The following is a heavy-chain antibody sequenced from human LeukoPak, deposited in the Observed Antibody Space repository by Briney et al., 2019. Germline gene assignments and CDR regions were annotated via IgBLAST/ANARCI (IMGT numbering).Heavy chain of an antibody. J-gene: IGHJ4*02. CDR2: ITTGSDI. CDR1: GFTFSSYA. Sequence: GGSLRLSCAASGFTFSSYAMNWVRQAPGRGLEWVSSITTGSDIYYADSVKGRFTISRDNAKSSLYLDMNSLGAEDTAVYYCARQFGGSYGYWGQGTLVAVSS. CDR3: ARQFGGSYGY. V-gene: IGHV3-21*01. D-gene: IGHD1-26*01.